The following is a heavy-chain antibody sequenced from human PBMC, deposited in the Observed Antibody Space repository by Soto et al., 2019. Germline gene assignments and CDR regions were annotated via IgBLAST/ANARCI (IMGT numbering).Heavy chain of an antibody. CDR1: GGSISSNNYY. V-gene: IGHV4-39*01. CDR2: IYYSGST. D-gene: IGHD6-13*01. Sequence: QLQLQESGPGLVKPSETLSLTCTVSGGSISSNNYYWGWIRQPPGKGLEWIGTIYYSGSTYYNPSLESRVTIAVDTSKNQFSLKLSSVTAADTAVYYCARRGSSSWYGYWGQGTLVTVSS. J-gene: IGHJ4*02. CDR3: ARRGSSSWYGY.